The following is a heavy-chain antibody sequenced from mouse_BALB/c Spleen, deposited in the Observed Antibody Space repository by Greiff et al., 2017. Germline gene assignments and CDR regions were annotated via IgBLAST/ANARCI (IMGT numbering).Heavy chain of an antibody. Sequence: VQLQQPGAELVKPGASVKLSCKASGYTFTSYRMHWVKQRPGQGLEWIGEINPSNGRTNYNEKFKSKATLTVDKSTSTAYMQLSSLTSEDSAVYYCARYDTAATFYWGQGTTLTVSS. CDR3: ARYDTAATFY. CDR2: INPSNGRT. CDR1: GYTFTSYR. J-gene: IGHJ2*01. V-gene: IGHV1S81*02. D-gene: IGHD1-2*01.